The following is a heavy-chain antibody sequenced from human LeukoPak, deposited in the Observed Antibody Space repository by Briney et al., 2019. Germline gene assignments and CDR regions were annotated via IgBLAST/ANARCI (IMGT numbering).Heavy chain of an antibody. CDR2: IMGDGSDK. Sequence: GGSLRLSCAASGFTFTSYWMGWVRQAPGKGLEWVAHIMGDGSDKEYVDSVKGRFTISRDNAKNSLYLQMNSLRAEDTAVYYCARWRTYIQGFFDPWGQGTLVTVS. CDR3: ARWRTYIQGFFDP. J-gene: IGHJ5*02. V-gene: IGHV3-7*05. D-gene: IGHD1/OR15-1a*01. CDR1: GFTFTSYW.